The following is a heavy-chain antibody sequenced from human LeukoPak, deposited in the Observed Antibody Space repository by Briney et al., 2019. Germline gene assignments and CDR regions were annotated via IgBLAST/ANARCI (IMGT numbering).Heavy chain of an antibody. J-gene: IGHJ4*02. D-gene: IGHD3-10*01. Sequence: ASVKVSCKASGYTLRSYGITWVRQAPGQGLEWMGWISAYNGNTKYPQKLQGRVTMTTDTSTSTAYMELSSLRSEDTAVYYCASRVYGSGSYYNENWGQGTLVTVSS. CDR3: ASRVYGSGSYYNEN. V-gene: IGHV1-18*01. CDR2: ISAYNGNT. CDR1: GYTLRSYG.